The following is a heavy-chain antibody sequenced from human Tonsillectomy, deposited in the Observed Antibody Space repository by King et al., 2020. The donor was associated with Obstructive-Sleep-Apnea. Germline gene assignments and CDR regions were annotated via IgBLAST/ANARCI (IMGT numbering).Heavy chain of an antibody. CDR1: GGSISSYY. CDR3: AGVPTFYDILTGYTRYYGMDV. CDR2: IYYSGST. D-gene: IGHD3-9*01. V-gene: IGHV4-59*01. Sequence: QLQESGPGLVKPSETLSLTCTVSGGSISSYYWSWIRQPPGKGLEWIGYIYYSGSTNYNPSLKSRVTISVDTSKNQFSLKLSSVTAADTAVYYCAGVPTFYDILTGYTRYYGMDVWGQGTTVTVSS. J-gene: IGHJ6*02.